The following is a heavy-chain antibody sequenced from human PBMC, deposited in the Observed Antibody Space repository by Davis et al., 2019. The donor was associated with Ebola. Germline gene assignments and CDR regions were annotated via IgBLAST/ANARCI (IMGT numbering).Heavy chain of an antibody. D-gene: IGHD5-24*01. J-gene: IGHJ3*02. CDR1: GGSISSSSYY. V-gene: IGHV4-39*02. CDR3: ARDEGLEIQQRESAFDI. Sequence: MPSETLSLTCTVSGGSISSSSYYWGWIRQPPGKGLEWIGSIYYSGSTYYNPSLKSRVTISVDTSKNQFSLKLSSVTAADTAVYYCARDEGLEIQQRESAFDIWGQGTMVTVSS. CDR2: IYYSGST.